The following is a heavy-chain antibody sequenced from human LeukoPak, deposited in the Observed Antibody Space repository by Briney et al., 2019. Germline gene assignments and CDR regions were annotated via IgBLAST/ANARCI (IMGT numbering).Heavy chain of an antibody. CDR3: AIHPAFDY. V-gene: IGHV3-23*01. Sequence: GGSLRLSCAASGFTFSSYAMSWVRQAPGKGLEWVSVISGGGDYIYYADSVKGRFTISRDNSKTTLYLQMNSLRVEDTAVYYCAIHPAFDYWGQGTLVTVSS. CDR2: ISGGGDYI. CDR1: GFTFSSYA. J-gene: IGHJ4*02.